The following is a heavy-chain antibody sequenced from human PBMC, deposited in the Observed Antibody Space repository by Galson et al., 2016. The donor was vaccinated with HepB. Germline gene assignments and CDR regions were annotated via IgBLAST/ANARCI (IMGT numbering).Heavy chain of an antibody. CDR2: VSYDGSNK. V-gene: IGHV3-30-3*01. Sequence: SLRLSCAASGFTFRNYAMHWVRQAPGKGLEWVAVVSYDGSNKYYAGSLRGRFTVSRDNSRNTLYLQTSSLRPEDTAKYYCAQLPTGSYAFAIWGQGTMVTVSS. J-gene: IGHJ3*02. CDR3: AQLPTGSYAFAI. D-gene: IGHD3-10*01. CDR1: GFTFRNYA.